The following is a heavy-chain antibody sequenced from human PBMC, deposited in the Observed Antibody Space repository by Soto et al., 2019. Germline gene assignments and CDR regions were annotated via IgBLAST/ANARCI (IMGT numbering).Heavy chain of an antibody. CDR1: GYSISSGYY. CDR2: IYHSGST. Sequence: PSETLSLTCAVSGYSISSGYYWGWIRQPPGKGLEWIGSIYHSGSTYYNPSLKSRVTISVDTSKNQFSLKLSSVTAADTAVYYCARASIAARPHFDYWGQGTLVTVSS. V-gene: IGHV4-38-2*01. J-gene: IGHJ4*02. CDR3: ARASIAARPHFDY. D-gene: IGHD6-6*01.